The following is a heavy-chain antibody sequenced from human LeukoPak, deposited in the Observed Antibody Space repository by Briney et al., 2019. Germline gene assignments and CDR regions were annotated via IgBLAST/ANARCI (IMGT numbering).Heavy chain of an antibody. CDR2: MNPNSGNT. V-gene: IGHV1-8*01. CDR3: ARGRRSYCSGGSCYTENWFDP. D-gene: IGHD2-15*01. CDR1: GYTFTSYD. Sequence: GASVKVSCKASGYTFTSYDINWVRQATGQGLEWMGWMNPNSGNTGYAQKFQGRVTMTRNTSISTAYMELSSLRSEDTAVYYCARGRRSYCSGGSCYTENWFDPWGQGTLATVSS. J-gene: IGHJ5*02.